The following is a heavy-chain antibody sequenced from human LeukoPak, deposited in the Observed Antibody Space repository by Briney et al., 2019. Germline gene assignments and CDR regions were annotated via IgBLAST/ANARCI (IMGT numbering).Heavy chain of an antibody. CDR3: ARSRFLEWLLPNDAFDI. Sequence: SVKVSCKASGGTFSSYTISLVRQALGQGLEWMGRIIPILGIANYAQKFQGRVTITADKSTSTAYMELSSLRSEDTAVYYCARSRFLEWLLPNDAFDIWGQGTMVTVSS. CDR2: IIPILGIA. J-gene: IGHJ3*02. V-gene: IGHV1-69*02. D-gene: IGHD3-3*01. CDR1: GGTFSSYT.